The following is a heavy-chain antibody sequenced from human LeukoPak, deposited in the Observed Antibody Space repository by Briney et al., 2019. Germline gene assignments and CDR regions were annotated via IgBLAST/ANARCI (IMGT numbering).Heavy chain of an antibody. V-gene: IGHV3-23*01. CDR1: GFTFSSFG. CDR2: ISGGGGST. CDR3: AKMSRKAGYYYDSSGYEGDYFDY. Sequence: PGGSLRLSCAASGFTFSSFGMSWVRQAPGKGLEWVSAISGGGGSTYYADSVKGRLTISRDNSKNTLYLQMNSLRAEDTAVYYCAKMSRKAGYYYDSSGYEGDYFDYWGQGTLVTVSS. D-gene: IGHD3-22*01. J-gene: IGHJ4*02.